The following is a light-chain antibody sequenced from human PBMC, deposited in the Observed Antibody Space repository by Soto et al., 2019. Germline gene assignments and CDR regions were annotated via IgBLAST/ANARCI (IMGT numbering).Light chain of an antibody. J-gene: IGKJ1*01. CDR2: DAS. Sequence: DIQMTQSPSSLSASVGDRVTITCQASQDIDKFLNWYQQKPGKAPKLLIDDASNLETGVPSRFSGSGSGTDFTLTISSLQPEDFATYYCQQSYSTPRTFGQGTKVDI. CDR1: QDIDKF. V-gene: IGKV1-39*01. CDR3: QQSYSTPRT.